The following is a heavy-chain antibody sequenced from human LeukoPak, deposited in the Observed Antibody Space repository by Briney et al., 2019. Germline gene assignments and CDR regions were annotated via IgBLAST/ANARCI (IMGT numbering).Heavy chain of an antibody. J-gene: IGHJ4*02. D-gene: IGHD1-26*01. V-gene: IGHV3-13*01. CDR3: ASLGDSIY. CDR2: IGKAGDT. CDR1: GFAFTDYD. Sequence: GGSLRLSCAASGFAFTDYDMRSVRQATGGVLEWVSSIGKAGDTYYAESVKGRFTISRENANNHFYLQMNSLRAGDTAVYFCASLGDSIYWGQGTLVTVSS.